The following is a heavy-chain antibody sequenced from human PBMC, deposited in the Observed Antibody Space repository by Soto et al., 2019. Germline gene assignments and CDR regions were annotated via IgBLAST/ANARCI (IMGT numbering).Heavy chain of an antibody. D-gene: IGHD3-22*01. CDR1: GGTFSSYA. Sequence: GASVKVSCKASGGTFSSYAISWVRQAPGQGLEWMGGIIPIFGTANYAQKFQGRVTITADESTSTAYMELSSLRSEDTAVYYCARITAHSSGYYGYFDYWGQGTLVTVSS. V-gene: IGHV1-69*13. CDR2: IIPIFGTA. CDR3: ARITAHSSGYYGYFDY. J-gene: IGHJ4*02.